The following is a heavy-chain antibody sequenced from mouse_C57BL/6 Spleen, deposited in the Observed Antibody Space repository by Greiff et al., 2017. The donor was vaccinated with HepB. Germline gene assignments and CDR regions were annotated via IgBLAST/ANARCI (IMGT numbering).Heavy chain of an antibody. CDR1: GYAFSSSW. CDR2: IYPGDGDT. V-gene: IGHV1-82*01. Sequence: VQPGASVKISCKASGYAFSSSWMHWVKQRPGKGLEWIGRIYPGDGDTNYNGKFKGKATLTADKSSSTAYMQLSSLTSEDSAVYFCARSDSSYLAWFAYWGQGTLVTVSA. CDR3: ARSDSSYLAWFAY. J-gene: IGHJ3*01. D-gene: IGHD1-1*01.